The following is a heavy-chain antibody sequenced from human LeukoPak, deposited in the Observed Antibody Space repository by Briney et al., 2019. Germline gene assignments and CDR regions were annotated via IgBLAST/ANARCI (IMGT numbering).Heavy chain of an antibody. Sequence: GGSLRLSCTASGFTFGEYAMSWFRQAPGKGLEWVGFIRSKAYGGTTEHAAYVKGRFTISRDDSKSIAYLQMNSLKSEDTAVYYCTRDSGGSGYYPLNCFDYWGQGTLVTVSS. V-gene: IGHV3-49*03. D-gene: IGHD3-22*01. CDR1: GFTFGEYA. CDR2: IRSKAYGGTT. J-gene: IGHJ4*02. CDR3: TRDSGGSGYYPLNCFDY.